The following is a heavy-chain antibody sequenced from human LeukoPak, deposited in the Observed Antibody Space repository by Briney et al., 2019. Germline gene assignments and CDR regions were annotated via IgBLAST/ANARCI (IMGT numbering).Heavy chain of an antibody. CDR3: ARAPYSSSWKGLSWFDP. J-gene: IGHJ5*02. CDR1: GYTFTSYG. V-gene: IGHV1-18*01. D-gene: IGHD6-13*01. Sequence: GASVKVSCKASGYTFTSYGISWVRQAPGQGLEWMGWISTYNGDTNYAQKLQGRVTMTTDTSTNTAYMELRSLRSDDTAVYYCARAPYSSSWKGLSWFDPWGQGTLVTVSS. CDR2: ISTYNGDT.